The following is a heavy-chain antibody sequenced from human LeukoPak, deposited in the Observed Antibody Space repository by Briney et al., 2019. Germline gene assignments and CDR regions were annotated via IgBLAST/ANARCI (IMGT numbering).Heavy chain of an antibody. CDR3: ARAGSSSLYYYYYMDV. J-gene: IGHJ6*03. Sequence: QSGGSLRLSCAASGFTFSSYWMSWVRQAPGKGLEWVANIKQDGSEKYYVDSVKGRFTISRDNAKNSLYLQMNSLRAEDTAVYYCARAGSSSLYYYYYMDVWGKGTTVTVSS. V-gene: IGHV3-7*01. D-gene: IGHD6-6*01. CDR2: IKQDGSEK. CDR1: GFTFSSYW.